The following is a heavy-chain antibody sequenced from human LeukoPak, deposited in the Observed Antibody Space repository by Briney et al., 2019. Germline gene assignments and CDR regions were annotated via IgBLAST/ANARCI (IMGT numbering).Heavy chain of an antibody. CDR3: ARDHRVEVSSDWRRGYFDY. Sequence: SVKVSCTASGGTFSSYAISWVRQAPGQGLEWMGRIIPILGIANYAQKFHGRVTITADKSTSTAYMELSSLRSEDTAVYYCARDHRVEVSSDWRRGYFDYWGQGTLVTVSS. CDR1: GGTFSSYA. D-gene: IGHD6-19*01. V-gene: IGHV1-69*04. CDR2: IIPILGIA. J-gene: IGHJ4*02.